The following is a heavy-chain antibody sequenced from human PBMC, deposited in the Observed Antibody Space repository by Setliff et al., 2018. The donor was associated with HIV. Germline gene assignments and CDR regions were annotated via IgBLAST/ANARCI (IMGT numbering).Heavy chain of an antibody. Sequence: GGSLRLSCAASGFTFSSYSMNWVRQAPGKGLEWVSYISSSSSTIYYADSVKGRFTISRDNAENSLYLQMNSLRAEDTAVYYCAKDHATSSWFTALLDYWGQGALVTVSS. D-gene: IGHD6-13*01. CDR3: AKDHATSSWFTALLDY. CDR1: GFTFSSYS. V-gene: IGHV3-48*04. CDR2: ISSSSSTI. J-gene: IGHJ4*02.